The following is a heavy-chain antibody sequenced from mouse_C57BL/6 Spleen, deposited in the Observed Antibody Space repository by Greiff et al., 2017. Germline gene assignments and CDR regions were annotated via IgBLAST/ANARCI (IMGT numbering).Heavy chain of an antibody. Sequence: VQLLQSGTVLARPGASVKMSCKTSGYTFTSYWMHWVNQRPGQGLEWIGAIYTGNSDTSYNQKFKGKANLTAVTSASTAYMELSSLTDEDSAVYYCTSAYGNHYFDYWGQGTTLTVSS. CDR1: GYTFTSYW. CDR3: TSAYGNHYFDY. V-gene: IGHV1-5*01. J-gene: IGHJ2*01. D-gene: IGHD2-1*01. CDR2: IYTGNSDT.